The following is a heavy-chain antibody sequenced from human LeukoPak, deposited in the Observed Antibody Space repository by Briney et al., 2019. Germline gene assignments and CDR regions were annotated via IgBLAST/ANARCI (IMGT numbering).Heavy chain of an antibody. J-gene: IGHJ3*02. CDR3: ARVTIFGVALDAYDI. V-gene: IGHV4-34*01. CDR1: VVSFSGYY. Sequence: PSETLSLTCAVWVVSFSGYYWSWIRHPPMKGVEWIGEINHSGSTNYNPSLKSRVTISVDTSKNKFSLKLSSVTAADTAVYYCARVTIFGVALDAYDIWGQGTMVTVSS. D-gene: IGHD3-3*02. CDR2: INHSGST.